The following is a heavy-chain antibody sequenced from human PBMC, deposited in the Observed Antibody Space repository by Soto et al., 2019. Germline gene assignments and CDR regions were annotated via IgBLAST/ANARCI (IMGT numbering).Heavy chain of an antibody. CDR2: ISYDGSNK. V-gene: IGHV3-30-3*01. CDR3: ARGLRFLEWNYYYYGMDV. D-gene: IGHD3-3*01. Sequence: GGSLRLSCAASGFTFSSYAMHWVRQAPGKGLEWVAVISYDGSNKSYADSVKGRFTISRDNSKNTLYLQMNSLRAEDTAVYYCARGLRFLEWNYYYYGMDVWGQGTTVTVSS. J-gene: IGHJ6*02. CDR1: GFTFSSYA.